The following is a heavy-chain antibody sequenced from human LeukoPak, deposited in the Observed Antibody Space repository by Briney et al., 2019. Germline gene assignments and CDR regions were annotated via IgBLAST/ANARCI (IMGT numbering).Heavy chain of an antibody. CDR2: ISSNGGST. CDR1: GFTFSSYA. J-gene: IGHJ3*02. V-gene: IGHV3-64*01. Sequence: GGSLRLSCAASGFTFSSYAMHWVRQAPEKGLEYVSAISSNGGSTYYANSVKGRFTISRDNSKNTLYLQMGSLRAEDMAVYYCARVRQWLVWDAFDIWGQGTMVTVSS. D-gene: IGHD6-19*01. CDR3: ARVRQWLVWDAFDI.